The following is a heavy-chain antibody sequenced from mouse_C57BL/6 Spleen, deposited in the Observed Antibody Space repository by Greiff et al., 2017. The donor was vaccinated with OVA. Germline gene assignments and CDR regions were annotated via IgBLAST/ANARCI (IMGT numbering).Heavy chain of an antibody. CDR1: GYTFTDYY. CDR3: AREGDYGYSWFAY. Sequence: EVQLQQSGPELVKPGASVKISCKASGYTFTDYYMNWVKQSPGKSLEWIGDINPNNGGTSYNQKFKGKATLTVDKSSSTAYMELRSLTSEDSAVYYCAREGDYGYSWFAYWGQGTLVTVSA. D-gene: IGHD2-2*01. V-gene: IGHV1-26*01. J-gene: IGHJ3*01. CDR2: INPNNGGT.